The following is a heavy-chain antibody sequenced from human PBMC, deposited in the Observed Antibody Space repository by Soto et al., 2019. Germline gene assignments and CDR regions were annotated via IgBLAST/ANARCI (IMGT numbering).Heavy chain of an antibody. J-gene: IGHJ4*02. CDR2: FDPEDGET. V-gene: IGHV1-24*01. CDR3: ATGIAYCGGDCYSY. D-gene: IGHD2-21*02. Sequence: GASVKVSCKVSGYTLSELSMHWVRQAPGKGLEWMGGFDPEDGETIYAQKFQGRVTMTEDTSTDTAYMELSSLRSEDTAVYYCATGIAYCGGDCYSYWGQGTLVTVSS. CDR1: GYTLSELS.